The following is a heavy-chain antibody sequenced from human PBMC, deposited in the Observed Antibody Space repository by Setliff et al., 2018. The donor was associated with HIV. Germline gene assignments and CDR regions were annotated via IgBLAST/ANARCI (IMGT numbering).Heavy chain of an antibody. V-gene: IGHV1-8*02. Sequence: ASVKVSCKASGNTLRNNAIGWVRQAPGQGLEWMGWMNPNSGDTGYAQKFQGRVIMTRDTSISTAYMELSSLTSADTAVYFCASGKGVRGVIITGGLDVWGKGTTVTVS. CDR1: GNTLRNNA. D-gene: IGHD3-10*01. CDR2: MNPNSGDT. J-gene: IGHJ6*03. CDR3: ASGKGVRGVIITGGLDV.